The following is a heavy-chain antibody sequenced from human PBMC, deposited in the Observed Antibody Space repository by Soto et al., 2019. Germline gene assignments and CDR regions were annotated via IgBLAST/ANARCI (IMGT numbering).Heavy chain of an antibody. J-gene: IGHJ4*02. D-gene: IGHD3-10*01. V-gene: IGHV2-5*02. Sequence: QITLKESGPTLVKPTQTLTLTCTFSGFSLSTSGVGVGWIRQPPGKALEWLAVIYWDDDKRSSSSLKSRLTTIKDTSKNHGALTMTNVDPVDTATYYCAPHPYYGLGPYSFDYWGQGILVTVSS. CDR1: GFSLSTSGVG. CDR3: APHPYYGLGPYSFDY. CDR2: IYWDDDK.